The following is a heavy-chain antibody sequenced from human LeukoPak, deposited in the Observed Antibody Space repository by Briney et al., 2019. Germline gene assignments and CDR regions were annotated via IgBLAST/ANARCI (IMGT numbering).Heavy chain of an antibody. Sequence: QAGGSLRLSCAASGFTFSNYGMHWVRQAPGKGLEWVAFIRYDGSNKYYADSVKGRFTISRDNSKNTLYLQMNSLRAEDTAVYYCAKDGLYSGYDYGYYYYYMDVWGKGTTVTVSS. CDR2: IRYDGSNK. CDR1: GFTFSNYG. D-gene: IGHD5-12*01. J-gene: IGHJ6*03. CDR3: AKDGLYSGYDYGYYYYYMDV. V-gene: IGHV3-30*02.